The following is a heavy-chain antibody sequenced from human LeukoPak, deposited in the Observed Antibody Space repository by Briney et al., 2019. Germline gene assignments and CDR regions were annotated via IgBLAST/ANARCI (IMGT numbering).Heavy chain of an antibody. CDR3: ARDQHSSSWYLTGGLDC. CDR2: INSSSSYI. V-gene: IGHV3-21*01. Sequence: PGGSLTLTCAASGFTFSSYSMNWVRQAPAKGLDWVSSINSSSSYIYYADSVKGRFTISRDNAKNSLYLQMTSLRAEDTAVYYCARDQHSSSWYLTGGLDCWGQGTLVTVSS. CDR1: GFTFSSYS. J-gene: IGHJ4*02. D-gene: IGHD6-13*01.